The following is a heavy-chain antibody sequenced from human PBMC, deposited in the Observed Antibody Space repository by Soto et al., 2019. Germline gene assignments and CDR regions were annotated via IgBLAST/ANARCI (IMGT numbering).Heavy chain of an antibody. J-gene: IGHJ4*02. D-gene: IGHD1-26*01. CDR1: GFSVNSKY. CDR2: LYSGGST. V-gene: IGHV3-66*01. Sequence: QPGGSLRLCCAASGFSVNSKYMTWVRQAPGKGLEWVSVLYSGGSTYYADSVKGRFTISRDNSKNTLYLQMNSLRADDTAVYYCASSSGTYPGDYWGQGTLVTVSS. CDR3: ASSSGTYPGDY.